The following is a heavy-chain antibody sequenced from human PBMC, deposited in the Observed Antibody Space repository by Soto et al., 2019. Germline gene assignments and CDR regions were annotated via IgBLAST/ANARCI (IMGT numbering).Heavy chain of an antibody. D-gene: IGHD6-13*01. CDR2: IYPGDSDT. CDR1: GYIFSIYW. J-gene: IGHJ6*02. Sequence: PGESLKISCKGSGYIFSIYWIGWVRQMPGKGLEWMGIIYPGDSDTRYSPSFQGQVTISADKSISTAYLQWSSLKASDTAIYYCARTAAAGKYYYGVDVWGQGTTVTVSS. V-gene: IGHV5-51*01. CDR3: ARTAAAGKYYYGVDV.